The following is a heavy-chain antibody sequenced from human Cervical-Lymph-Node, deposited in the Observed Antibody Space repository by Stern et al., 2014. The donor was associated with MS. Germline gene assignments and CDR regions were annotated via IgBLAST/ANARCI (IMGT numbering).Heavy chain of an antibody. D-gene: IGHD2-21*01. CDR3: ARGASSATWHKHGVDV. CDR2: IFPVFGTP. V-gene: IGHV1-69*01. CDR1: GATFDTYA. J-gene: IGHJ6*02. Sequence: QVQLVESGAEVKQPGSSVKVSCKASGATFDTYAISWVRQAPGQGLEWMAGIFPVFGTPTYAQKCKGRVTLTADESTSTDYLELSSLKSEDTAVYYCARGASSATWHKHGVDVWGQGTTVIVSS.